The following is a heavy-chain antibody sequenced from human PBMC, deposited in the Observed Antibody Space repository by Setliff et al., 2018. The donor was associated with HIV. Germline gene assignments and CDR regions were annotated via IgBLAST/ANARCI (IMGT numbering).Heavy chain of an antibody. CDR3: AREGTYSGTYWVRRVASFDI. V-gene: IGHV4-34*01. CDR2: VSHTGST. Sequence: LSLTCAVYGGSLSGYYWRWIRQPPGKGLEWIGDVSHTGSTNHNPSLKSRITISADTPKNQFSLKLSSVTAADTAVYYCAREGTYSGTYWVRRVASFDIWGQGTMVTVSS. J-gene: IGHJ3*02. CDR1: GGSLSGYY. D-gene: IGHD1-26*01.